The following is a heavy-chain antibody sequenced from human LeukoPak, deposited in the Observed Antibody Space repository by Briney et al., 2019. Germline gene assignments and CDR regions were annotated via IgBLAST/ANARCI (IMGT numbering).Heavy chain of an antibody. V-gene: IGHV1-2*06. D-gene: IGHD4-17*01. CDR3: ARVMKATVRTSNFDY. Sequence: ASVKVSCKASGYIFTSYSISWVRQAPGQGLEWMGRINPNSGDTFYAQKFQGRVTMTRDTSISTAYMELSRLRSDDTAVYYCARVMKATVRTSNFDYWGQGTLVTVSS. CDR1: GYIFTSYS. J-gene: IGHJ4*02. CDR2: INPNSGDT.